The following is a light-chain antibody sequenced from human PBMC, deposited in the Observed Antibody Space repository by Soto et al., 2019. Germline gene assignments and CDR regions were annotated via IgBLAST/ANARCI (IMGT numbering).Light chain of an antibody. CDR2: GAS. CDR3: QQYNSWPPYT. CDR1: QRISSN. Sequence: EIVMTQSPATLSVSSGERATLSCRASQRISSNLAWYQQKPGQAPRLLIYGASTRATGIPARFSGSGSGTEFTLTISSLQSEDFAVYYCQQYNSWPPYTFGQGTKLEIK. J-gene: IGKJ2*01. V-gene: IGKV3-15*01.